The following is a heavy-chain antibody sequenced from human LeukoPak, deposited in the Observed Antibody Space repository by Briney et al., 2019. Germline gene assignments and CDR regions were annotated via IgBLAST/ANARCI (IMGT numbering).Heavy chain of an antibody. V-gene: IGHV3-30*02. Sequence: GGSLRLSCAASGFTFSSYGMYWVRQAPGKGLEWVAFIQHDGRDRYYADSVKGRFTTSRDNSKDTLYLQMNSLRAEDMAPYYCATRDCSGSGCGYYYMGVWGKGTTVTVS. D-gene: IGHD2-15*01. CDR2: IQHDGRDR. CDR1: GFTFSSYG. J-gene: IGHJ6*03. CDR3: ATRDCSGSGCGYYYMGV.